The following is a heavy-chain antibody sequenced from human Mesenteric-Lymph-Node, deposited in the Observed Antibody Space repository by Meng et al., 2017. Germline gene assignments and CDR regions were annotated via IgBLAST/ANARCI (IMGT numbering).Heavy chain of an antibody. CDR2: IYHSGRT. CDR1: DGSLRNDQW. V-gene: IGHV4-4*02. CDR3: TTLYGDSIS. Sequence: HVQLREAGPVLVKPSGSLSLTGAVSDGSLRNDQWWSWVRQAPGKGLEWIGEIYHSGRTNYNPSVKSRVSMSVDKSQNHFSLRLSSVTAADTAVYYCTTLYGDSISWGQGTLVTVSS. J-gene: IGHJ4*02. D-gene: IGHD4-17*01.